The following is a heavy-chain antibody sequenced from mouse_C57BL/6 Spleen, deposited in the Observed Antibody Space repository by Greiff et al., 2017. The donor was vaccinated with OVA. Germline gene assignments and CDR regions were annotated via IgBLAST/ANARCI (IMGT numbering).Heavy chain of an antibody. V-gene: IGHV3-6*01. CDR1: GYSITSGYY. Sequence: EVQRVESGPGLVKPSQSLSLTCSVTGYSITSGYYWNWIRQFPGNKLEWMGYISYDGSNNYNPSLKNRISITRDTSKNQFFLKLNSVTTEDTATYYCAREDYGPFDYWGQGTTLTVSS. D-gene: IGHD2-4*01. CDR3: AREDYGPFDY. CDR2: ISYDGSN. J-gene: IGHJ2*01.